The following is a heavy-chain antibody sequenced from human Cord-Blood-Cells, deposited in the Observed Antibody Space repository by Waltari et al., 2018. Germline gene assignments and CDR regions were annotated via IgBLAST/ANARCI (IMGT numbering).Heavy chain of an antibody. Sequence: QVQLVQSGAEVKKPGASVKVSCKASGYTFTSYYMHWVRQAPGQGLELMGIINPSGGSTSYAQKFQGRVTMTRDTSTSTVYMELSSLRSEDTAVYYCARGCSSTSCLYYFDYWGQGTLVTVSS. CDR1: GYTFTSYY. V-gene: IGHV1-46*03. CDR3: ARGCSSTSCLYYFDY. CDR2: INPSGGST. J-gene: IGHJ4*02. D-gene: IGHD2-2*01.